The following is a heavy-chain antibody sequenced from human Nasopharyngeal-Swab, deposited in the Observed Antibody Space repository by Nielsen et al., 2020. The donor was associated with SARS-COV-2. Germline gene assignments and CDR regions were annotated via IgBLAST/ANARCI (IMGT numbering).Heavy chain of an antibody. V-gene: IGHV4-30-4*01. CDR2: IYYSGST. Sequence: VRQMRGKGLEWIGYIYYSGSTYYNPSLKSRVTISVDTSKNQFSLKLSSVTAADTAVYYCARDLHEYGSGPYYFDYWGQGTLVTVSS. D-gene: IGHD3-10*01. J-gene: IGHJ4*02. CDR3: ARDLHEYGSGPYYFDY.